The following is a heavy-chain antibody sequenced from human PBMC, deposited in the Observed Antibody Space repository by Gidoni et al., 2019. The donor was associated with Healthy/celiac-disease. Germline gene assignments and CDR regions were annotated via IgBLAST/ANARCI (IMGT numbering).Heavy chain of an antibody. J-gene: IGHJ6*04. CDR1: GFTFSSYG. Sequence: QVQLVESGGGVVQPGRSLRLSCAASGFTFSSYGMHWVRQAPGKGLEWVAVISYDGSNKYYADSVKGRFTISRDNSKNTLYLQMNSLRAEDTAVYYCAKRRVCDYDFWSGYRGSEGYYYYYGMDVWGKGTTVTVSS. V-gene: IGHV3-30*18. D-gene: IGHD3-3*01. CDR2: ISYDGSNK. CDR3: AKRRVCDYDFWSGYRGSEGYYYYYGMDV.